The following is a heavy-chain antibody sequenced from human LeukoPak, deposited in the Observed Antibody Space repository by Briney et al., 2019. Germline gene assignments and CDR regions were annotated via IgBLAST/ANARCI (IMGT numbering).Heavy chain of an antibody. CDR2: INHSGST. CDR3: ARVTQEPAASLGFWFDP. CDR1: GGSFSGYY. V-gene: IGHV4-34*01. J-gene: IGHJ5*02. D-gene: IGHD2-2*01. Sequence: PSETLSLTCAVYGGSFSGYYWSWIRQPPGKGLEWIGEINHSGSTNYNPSLKSRVTISVDTSKNQFSLKLSSVTAADTAVNYCARVTQEPAASLGFWFDPWGQGTLVTVSS.